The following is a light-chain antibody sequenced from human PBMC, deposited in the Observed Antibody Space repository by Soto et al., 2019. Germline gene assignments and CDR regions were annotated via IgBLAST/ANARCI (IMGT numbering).Light chain of an antibody. J-gene: IGLJ1*01. Sequence: QSVLTQPPSASGSPGQSVTISCTGTSSDVGGYNYVSWYQQHPGKAPKLMIYEVSKRPSGVPDRFSGSKSGNTASLTVSGLQAEDEADYYCSSYAGSNVVFGTGTKVTDL. V-gene: IGLV2-8*01. CDR2: EVS. CDR1: SSDVGGYNY. CDR3: SSYAGSNVV.